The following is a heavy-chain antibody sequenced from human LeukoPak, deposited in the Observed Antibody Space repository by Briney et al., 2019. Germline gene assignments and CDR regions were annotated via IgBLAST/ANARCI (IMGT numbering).Heavy chain of an antibody. D-gene: IGHD3-10*01. V-gene: IGHV1-69*05. CDR1: GVTFSSYA. Sequence: ASVKVSCKASGVTFSSYAISWVRQAPGQGLEWMGGIIPIFGTANYAQKFQGRVTITTDESTSTAYMELSSLRSEDTAVYYCAGEAGSGSFVLDYWGQGTLVTVSS. CDR2: IIPIFGTA. J-gene: IGHJ4*02. CDR3: AGEAGSGSFVLDY.